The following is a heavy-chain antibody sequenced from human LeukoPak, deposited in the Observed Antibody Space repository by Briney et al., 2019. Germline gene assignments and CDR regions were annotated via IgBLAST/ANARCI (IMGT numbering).Heavy chain of an antibody. J-gene: IGHJ4*02. CDR2: IYYSGST. Sequence: PSETLSHTCTVSGGSISSYYWSWIRQPPGKGLEWIGYIYYSGSTNYNPSLKSRVTISVDTSKNQFSLKLSSVTAADTAVYYCARGGYDWGAFDYWGQGTLVTVSS. V-gene: IGHV4-59*08. CDR3: ARGGYDWGAFDY. D-gene: IGHD5-12*01. CDR1: GGSISSYY.